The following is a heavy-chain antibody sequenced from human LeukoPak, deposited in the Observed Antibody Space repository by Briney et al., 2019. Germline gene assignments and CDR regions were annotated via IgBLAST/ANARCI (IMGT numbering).Heavy chain of an antibody. Sequence: PGGSLRLSCAASGFTFSSYAMSWVRQAPGKGLEWVSAISGSGGSTYYADSVKGRFTISRDNSKNTLYLQMNSLRAEDTAVYYCAKDRVVYGDYEVYFDYWGQGTLVTVSS. CDR3: AKDRVVYGDYEVYFDY. CDR1: GFTFSSYA. J-gene: IGHJ4*02. CDR2: ISGSGGST. V-gene: IGHV3-23*01. D-gene: IGHD4-17*01.